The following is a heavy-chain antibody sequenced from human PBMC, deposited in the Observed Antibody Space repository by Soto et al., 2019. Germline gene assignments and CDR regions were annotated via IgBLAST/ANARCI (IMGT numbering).Heavy chain of an antibody. CDR1: GGSISSYY. CDR3: ARGGVASRKGRWFDP. D-gene: IGHD1-26*01. Sequence: QVQLQESGPGLVKPSETLSLTCTVSGGSISSYYWGWIRQPPGKGLEWIGYIHYSGSTNYNPSLRSRVAISVDTPKNQCSLKVNSMTAAYTAIYYCARGGVASRKGRWFDPWGQGTLVTVSS. CDR2: IHYSGST. V-gene: IGHV4-59*01. J-gene: IGHJ5*02.